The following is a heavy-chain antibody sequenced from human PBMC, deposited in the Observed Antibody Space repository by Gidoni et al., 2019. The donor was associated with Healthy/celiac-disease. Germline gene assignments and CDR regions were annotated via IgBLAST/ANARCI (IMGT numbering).Heavy chain of an antibody. CDR2: GSGGST. CDR3: AKDLLSGFYFDY. V-gene: IGHV3-23*01. Sequence: GSGGSTYYADSVKGRFTISRDNSKNTLYLQMNSLRAEDTAVYYCAKDLLSGFYFDYWGQGTLVTVSS. D-gene: IGHD3-9*01. J-gene: IGHJ4*02.